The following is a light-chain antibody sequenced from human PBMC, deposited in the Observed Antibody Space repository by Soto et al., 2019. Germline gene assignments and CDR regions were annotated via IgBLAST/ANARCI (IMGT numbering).Light chain of an antibody. J-gene: IGLJ1*01. CDR1: TSNIGAGYD. CDR3: QSYDKSLSGSYV. Sequence: QSVLTQPPSVSGAPGQTISIACTGSTSNIGAGYDVHWYQQLPGTAPKLLIYATSNRPSGVPERFFGSKSGTSASLAISGLQAEDEADYYCQSYDKSLSGSYVFGTGTKLTVL. V-gene: IGLV1-40*01. CDR2: ATS.